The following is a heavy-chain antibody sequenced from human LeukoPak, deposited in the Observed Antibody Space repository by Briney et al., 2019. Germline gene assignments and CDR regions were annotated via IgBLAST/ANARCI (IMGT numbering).Heavy chain of an antibody. D-gene: IGHD3-16*01. V-gene: IGHV1-2*02. CDR1: GYTFTGYY. CDR2: INPNSGGT. Sequence: ASVKVSCKASGYTFTGYYMHWVRQAPGQGLEWMGWINPNSGGTNYAQKFQGKVTMTRDTSISTAYMELSRLRSDDTAVYYCARGSGGNYYMDVWGKGTTVTVSS. CDR3: ARGSGGNYYMDV. J-gene: IGHJ6*03.